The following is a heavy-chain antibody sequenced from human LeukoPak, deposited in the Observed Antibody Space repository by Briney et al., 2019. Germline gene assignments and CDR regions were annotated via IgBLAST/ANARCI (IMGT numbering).Heavy chain of an antibody. CDR2: ISSNGTAA. V-gene: IGHV3-11*04. Sequence: GGSLRLSCAASGFAFSDYGMTWIRQAPGKGLEWISYISSNGTAAYYADSVKGRFTISRDNAKNSLYLQMNSLRAEDTAVYYCARDPNYYDSSGYYLDYWGQGTLVTVSS. J-gene: IGHJ4*02. D-gene: IGHD3-22*01. CDR1: GFAFSDYG. CDR3: ARDPNYYDSSGYYLDY.